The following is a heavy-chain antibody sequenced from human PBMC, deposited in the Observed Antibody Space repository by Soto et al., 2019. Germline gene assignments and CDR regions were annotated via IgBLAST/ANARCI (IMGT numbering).Heavy chain of an antibody. Sequence: QVQLVESGGGVVQPGRSLRLSCAASGFTFGSYGMHWVRQAPGKGLEWVAVIWCDGSNQYYADSVKGRFTISRDNSKNTLFLQMNSLRAEDTAVYYCARLGYCSSTSCRYYYYYGMDVWGQGTTVTVSS. CDR3: ARLGYCSSTSCRYYYYYGMDV. D-gene: IGHD2-2*01. CDR1: GFTFGSYG. CDR2: IWCDGSNQ. V-gene: IGHV3-33*01. J-gene: IGHJ6*02.